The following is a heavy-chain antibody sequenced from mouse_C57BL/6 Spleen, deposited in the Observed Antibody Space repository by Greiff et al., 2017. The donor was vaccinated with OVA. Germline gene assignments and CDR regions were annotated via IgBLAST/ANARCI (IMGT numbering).Heavy chain of an antibody. V-gene: IGHV6-3*01. Sequence: EVKLQESGGGLVQPGGSMKLSCVASGFTFSNYWMNWVRQSPEKGLEWVAQIRLKSDNYATHYAESVKGRFTISRDDSKSSVYLQMNNLRAEDTGIYYCTSYYSNYSPFAYWGQGTLVTVSA. CDR2: IRLKSDNYAT. D-gene: IGHD2-5*01. CDR3: TSYYSNYSPFAY. J-gene: IGHJ3*01. CDR1: GFTFSNYW.